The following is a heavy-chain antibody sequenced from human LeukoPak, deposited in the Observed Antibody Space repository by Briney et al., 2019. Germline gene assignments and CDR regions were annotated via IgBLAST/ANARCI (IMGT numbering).Heavy chain of an antibody. Sequence: SETLSLTCVVYGGSFSGYYWSWIRQPPGKGLEWIGEINHSGSTNYNPSLKSRVTISVDTSKNQFSLKLSSVTAADTAVYYCARGHNWNDVAVDYWGRGTLVTVSS. V-gene: IGHV4-34*01. CDR1: GGSFSGYY. CDR3: ARGHNWNDVAVDY. J-gene: IGHJ4*02. D-gene: IGHD1-1*01. CDR2: INHSGST.